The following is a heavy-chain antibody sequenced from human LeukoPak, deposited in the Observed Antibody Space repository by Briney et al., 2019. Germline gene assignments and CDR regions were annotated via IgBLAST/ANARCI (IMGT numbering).Heavy chain of an antibody. J-gene: IGHJ4*02. CDR2: IKYDGDEE. Sequence: GGSLRLSCAASGFTFSDYWMSWMRQAPGKGLEWVADIKYDGDEEYYVDSVKGRFTISRDNAKNSLYLQLNSLRVEDTAVYYCKSGGAAPGSFDNWGQGTLVTVSP. D-gene: IGHD6-13*01. V-gene: IGHV3-7*01. CDR1: GFTFSDYW. CDR3: KSGGAAPGSFDN.